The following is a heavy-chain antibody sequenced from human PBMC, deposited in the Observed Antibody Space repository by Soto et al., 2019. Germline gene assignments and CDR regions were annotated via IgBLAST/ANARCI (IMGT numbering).Heavy chain of an antibody. V-gene: IGHV3-33*01. D-gene: IGHD1-26*01. J-gene: IGHJ4*02. Sequence: VQLVESGGGVVQPGRSLGLFCAASGFTFSNYGVHWVRQAPGKGLEWVAGIWHDGSNKYYVDSVKGRFTISRDNSKNTLYLQMNSLRAEDTAVYYCARDSVVGASQGTNLDYWGQGTLVTVSS. CDR2: IWHDGSNK. CDR3: ARDSVVGASQGTNLDY. CDR1: GFTFSNYG.